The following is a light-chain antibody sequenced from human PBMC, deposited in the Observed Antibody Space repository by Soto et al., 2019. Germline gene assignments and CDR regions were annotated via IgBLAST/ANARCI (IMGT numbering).Light chain of an antibody. CDR2: EVS. V-gene: IGLV2-14*01. Sequence: QSALTQPASVSGSPGQSITISCTGTSSDVDTYKYVSWYQQHPGKAPKLMIYEVSYRPSGVSDRFSGSKSGNTASLTISGLQAGDEADYYCSSYTTTSTRVFGGGNKLTVL. CDR3: SSYTTTSTRV. CDR1: SSDVDTYKY. J-gene: IGLJ3*02.